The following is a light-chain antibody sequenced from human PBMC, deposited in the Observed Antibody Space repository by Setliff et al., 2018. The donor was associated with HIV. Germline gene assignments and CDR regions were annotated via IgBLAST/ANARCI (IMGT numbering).Light chain of an antibody. CDR3: SSYTTANTLV. Sequence: QSALTQPASVSGSPGQSITISCTGTSNDVGAYNTVYWYQQHPGEAPKLMIYDVSTRPSGVSNRFSGSKSGNTASLTISGLQTEDEADYYCSSYTTANTLVFGGGTKVTVL. J-gene: IGLJ2*01. V-gene: IGLV2-14*01. CDR2: DVS. CDR1: SNDVGAYNT.